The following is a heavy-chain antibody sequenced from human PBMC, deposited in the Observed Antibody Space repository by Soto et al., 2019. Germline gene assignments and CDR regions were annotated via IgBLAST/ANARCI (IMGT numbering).Heavy chain of an antibody. D-gene: IGHD3-3*01. CDR2: ISGSGTTI. CDR3: AREVTVFGVIIPTPMDV. CDR1: GFTFSGYE. Sequence: GGSLRLSCAASGFTFSGYEMNWVRQAPGKGLEWISYISGSGTTIYYADSVKGRFTISRDNAKKSLYLQMNILRAEDTAVYYCAREVTVFGVIIPTPMDVWGQVTTVTVSS. J-gene: IGHJ6*02. V-gene: IGHV3-48*03.